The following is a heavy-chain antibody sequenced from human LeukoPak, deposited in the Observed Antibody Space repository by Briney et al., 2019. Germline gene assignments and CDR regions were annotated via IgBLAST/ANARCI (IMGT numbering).Heavy chain of an antibody. V-gene: IGHV4-61*02. D-gene: IGHD3-10*01. Sequence: SETLSLTCTVSGGSISSGNYYWSWIRQPAGKGLEWIGRIYKSGSTSYNPSLLSRVAISQDTSKNQFSLKLTSVTAADTAVYYCARDGPMVRGVIRYWGQGTLVTVSS. J-gene: IGHJ4*02. CDR3: ARDGPMVRGVIRY. CDR2: IYKSGST. CDR1: GGSISSGNYY.